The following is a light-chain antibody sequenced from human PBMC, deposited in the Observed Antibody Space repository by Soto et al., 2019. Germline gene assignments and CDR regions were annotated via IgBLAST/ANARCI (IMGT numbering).Light chain of an antibody. CDR3: QQYHSSPYT. V-gene: IGKV1-5*01. CDR2: DAS. CDR1: QTISFW. Sequence: DIQMTQSPSTPSASVGDKVTITCRASQTISFWLAWYQQKPGKAPKLLIYDASSLESGGPSRFRGSGSGTEFTLTISSLQPDDFATYYCQQYHSSPYTFGQGTKLEIQ. J-gene: IGKJ2*01.